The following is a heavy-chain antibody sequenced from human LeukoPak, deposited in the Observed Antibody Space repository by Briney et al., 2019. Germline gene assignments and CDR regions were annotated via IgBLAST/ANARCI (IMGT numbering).Heavy chain of an antibody. CDR1: GYTFTSYA. CDR3: ARVPGGDYAYWYFDL. Sequence: ASVKVSCKASGYTFTSYAMNWVRQAPGQGLEWMGWISAYNGNTNYAQKLQGRVTMTTDTSTSTAYMELRSLRSDDTAVYYCARVPGGDYAYWYFDLWGRGTLVTVSS. J-gene: IGHJ2*01. V-gene: IGHV1-18*01. D-gene: IGHD4-17*01. CDR2: ISAYNGNT.